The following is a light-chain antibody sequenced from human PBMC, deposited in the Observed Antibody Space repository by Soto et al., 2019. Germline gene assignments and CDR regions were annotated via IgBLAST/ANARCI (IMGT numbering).Light chain of an antibody. V-gene: IGLV1-40*01. CDR3: QSYDSSLSCYVV. CDR2: GNS. CDR1: RSNIGAGYD. J-gene: IGLJ2*01. Sequence: QPVLTQPPSVSGAPGQRVTISCTGSRSNIGAGYDVHWYQQLPGTAPKLLIYGNSNRPSGVPDRFSGSKSGTSASLAITGLQAEDEADYYCQSYDSSLSCYVVFGGGTKLTVL.